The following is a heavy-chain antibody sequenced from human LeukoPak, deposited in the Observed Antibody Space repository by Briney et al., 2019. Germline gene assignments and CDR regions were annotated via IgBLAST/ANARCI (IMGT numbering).Heavy chain of an antibody. D-gene: IGHD2-2*01. CDR1: GFTFSSYA. CDR2: ISGSGGST. CDR3: AKGGYCSSTSCYSSPLGYYYYGMDV. V-gene: IGHV3-23*01. Sequence: GGSLRLSCAASGFTFSSYAMSWVRQAPGKGLEWVSAISGSGGSTYYADSVKGRFTISRDNSKNTLYLQMNSLRAEDTAVYYCAKGGYCSSTSCYSSPLGYYYYGMDVWGQGTTVTVSS. J-gene: IGHJ6*02.